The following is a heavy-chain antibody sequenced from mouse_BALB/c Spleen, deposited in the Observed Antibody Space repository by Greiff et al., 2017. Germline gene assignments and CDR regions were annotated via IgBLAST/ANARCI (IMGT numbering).Heavy chain of an antibody. CDR1: GFNIKDTY. CDR2: IDPANGNT. J-gene: IGHJ2*01. CDR3: ARGGGYDGRGYYFDY. V-gene: IGHV14-3*02. Sequence: VQLKQSGAELVKPGASVKLSCTASGFNIKDTYMHWVKQRPEQGLEWIGRIDPANGNTKYDPKFQGKATITADTSSNTAYLQLSSLTSEDTAVYYCARGGGYDGRGYYFDYWGQGTTLTVSS. D-gene: IGHD2-2*01.